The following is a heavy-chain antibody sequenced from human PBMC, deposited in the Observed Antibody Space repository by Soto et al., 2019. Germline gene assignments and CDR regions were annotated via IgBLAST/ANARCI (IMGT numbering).Heavy chain of an antibody. J-gene: IGHJ4*02. CDR2: VYYSGST. CDR1: GGSISSGDYY. Sequence: SETLSLTCTVSGGSISSGDYYWSWIRQPPGKGLEWIGYVYYSGSTYYNPSLKSRVTISVDTSKNQFSLKLSSVTAADTAVYYCARVPGPNVVGATTCDYWGQGTLVIVSS. D-gene: IGHD1-26*01. CDR3: ARVPGPNVVGATTCDY. V-gene: IGHV4-30-4*01.